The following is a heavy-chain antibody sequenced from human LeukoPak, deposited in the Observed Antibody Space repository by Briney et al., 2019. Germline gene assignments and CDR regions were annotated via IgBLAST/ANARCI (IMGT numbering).Heavy chain of an antibody. CDR1: GGTFITYA. Sequence: SSVKVSCKAAGGTFITYAISWVRQAPGQGLEWMGGVVPIFDATKYAQKFQNRVLITAYEAKTTAFMELSNVTSTAMTVSYCERDWRTRGNGNCDVFDIWGQGKMVTVSS. D-gene: IGHD3-3*01. CDR3: ERDWRTRGNGNCDVFDI. J-gene: IGHJ3*02. V-gene: IGHV1-69*13. CDR2: VVPIFDAT.